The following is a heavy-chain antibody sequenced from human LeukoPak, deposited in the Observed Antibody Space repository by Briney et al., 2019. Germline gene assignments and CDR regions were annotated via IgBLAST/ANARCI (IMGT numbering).Heavy chain of an antibody. V-gene: IGHV1-46*01. D-gene: IGHD3-22*01. CDR1: GYTFTSYY. CDR3: ARGTMNLDY. CDR2: INPSGGST. J-gene: IGHJ4*02. Sequence: GSSVNVSCKASGYTFTSYYMHGVRQAAGQGLERMGIINPSGGSTSYAQKFQVRVTMTRDMSTSTVYMELSRLRSDDTAVYYCARGTMNLDYWGQGTLVTVSS.